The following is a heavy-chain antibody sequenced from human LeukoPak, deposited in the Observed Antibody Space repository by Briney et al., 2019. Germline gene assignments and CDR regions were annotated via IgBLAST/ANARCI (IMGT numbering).Heavy chain of an antibody. Sequence: ASVKVSCKASGYTFTSYDINWVRQATGQGLEWMGWMNPNSGNTGYAQKFQGRVTMTRNTSISTAYMELSSLRSEDTAVYYCAVHSYGYHASYYYYGMDVWGQGTTVTVSS. D-gene: IGHD5-18*01. CDR1: GYTFTSYD. CDR3: AVHSYGYHASYYYYGMDV. CDR2: MNPNSGNT. V-gene: IGHV1-8*01. J-gene: IGHJ6*02.